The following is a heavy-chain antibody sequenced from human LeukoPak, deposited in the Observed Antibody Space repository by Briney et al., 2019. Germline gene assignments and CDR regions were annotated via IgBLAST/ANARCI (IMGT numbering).Heavy chain of an antibody. CDR1: GYTFTGYY. CDR2: INPNSGGT. D-gene: IGHD3-10*01. J-gene: IGHJ5*02. V-gene: IGHV1-2*02. CDR3: LVRGIMNWFDP. Sequence: GASVKVSCKASGYTFTGYYMHWVRQAPGQGLEWMGWINPNSGGTKYAQKFLGRVTMTRDTSISTAYMELSRLRSDDTAVYYWLVRGIMNWFDPWGPGTLVTVSS.